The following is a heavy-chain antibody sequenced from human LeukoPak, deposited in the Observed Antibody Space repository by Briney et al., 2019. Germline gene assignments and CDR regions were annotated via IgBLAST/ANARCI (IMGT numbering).Heavy chain of an antibody. Sequence: SETLSLTCTISGGSISSYFWSWVRQPPGKGLEWIGYIYYSGSTNYNPSLKSRVTISVDTSKNQFFLKLSSVTAADTAVYYCARGQYYYDSSGSRGGFDYWGQGTLVTVSS. V-gene: IGHV4-59*01. J-gene: IGHJ4*02. CDR2: IYYSGST. D-gene: IGHD3-22*01. CDR1: GGSISSYF. CDR3: ARGQYYYDSSGSRGGFDY.